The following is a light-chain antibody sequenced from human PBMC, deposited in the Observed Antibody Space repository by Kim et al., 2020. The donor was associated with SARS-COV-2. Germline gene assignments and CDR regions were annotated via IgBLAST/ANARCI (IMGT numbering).Light chain of an antibody. CDR2: GAS. J-gene: IGKJ2*02. CDR3: QQYSDSPCT. CDR1: QSVSNRF. V-gene: IGKV3-20*01. Sequence: LSPGDRASLSCRASQSVSNRFVAWYRQKPGQAPRLIIYGASSRASGTPDRISGSGSGTDFTLTISRLEPEDFAVYHCQQYSDSPCTFGQGTKLEI.